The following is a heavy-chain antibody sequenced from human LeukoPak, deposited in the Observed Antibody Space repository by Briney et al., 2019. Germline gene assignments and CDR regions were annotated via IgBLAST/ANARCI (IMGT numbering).Heavy chain of an antibody. V-gene: IGHV1-69*05. Sequence: ASVKVSCKASGGTFSSYAISWVRQAPGQGLEWMGGIIPIFGTANYAQKFQGRVTITTDESTSTAYMELSSLRSEDTAVYYCARGPIVGATVYYFDYWGQEPWSPSPQ. J-gene: IGHJ4*01. CDR1: GGTFSSYA. CDR3: ARGPIVGATVYYFDY. D-gene: IGHD1-26*01. CDR2: IIPIFGTA.